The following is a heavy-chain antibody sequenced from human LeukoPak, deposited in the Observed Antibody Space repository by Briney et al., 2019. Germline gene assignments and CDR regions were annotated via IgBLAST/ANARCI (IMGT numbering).Heavy chain of an antibody. CDR3: ARXXXXXXXXXXXXXXXXXXXXXXXXXXXXXXXXLD. J-gene: IGHJ3*02. Sequence: GGSLRLSCVASGFTFRSYEMNWVRQAPGKGLEWLSYISSDGSAIYYADSVKGRFTISRDNAKNSLFLQMNSLRAEDASLYYXARXXXXXXXXXXXXXXXXXXXXXXXXXXXXXXXXLD. V-gene: IGHV3-48*03. CDR1: GFTFRSYE. CDR2: ISSDGSAI.